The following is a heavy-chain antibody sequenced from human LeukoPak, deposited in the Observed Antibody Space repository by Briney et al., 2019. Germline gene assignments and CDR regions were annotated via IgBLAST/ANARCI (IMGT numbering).Heavy chain of an antibody. D-gene: IGHD3-16*01. Sequence: PGGSLRLSCAVSGFSFNSYSMHWVRQAPGKGLEWVAIISDDEGSKDYTDSVKGRFTISRDNSKNTLYLQINSLRVEDTAVYYCARGGTYPEPTAYPDYWGQGTLVTVSS. CDR2: ISDDEGSK. CDR3: ARGGTYPEPTAYPDY. V-gene: IGHV3-30-3*01. CDR1: GFSFNSYS. J-gene: IGHJ4*02.